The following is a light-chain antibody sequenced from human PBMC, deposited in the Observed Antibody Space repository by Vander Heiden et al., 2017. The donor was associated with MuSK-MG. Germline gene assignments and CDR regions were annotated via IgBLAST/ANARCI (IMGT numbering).Light chain of an antibody. V-gene: IGLV1-47*02. CDR3: AAWDDSLSGVV. Sequence: SGLGQPPSPSGSSGEGVTISCSGSSSNIGSNYVYWYQQLPGTAPKLLIYSNNQRPSGVPDRFSGSKAGTSASLAISGLRSEDEADYYCAAWDDSLSGVVFGGGTKVTVL. CDR1: SSNIGSNY. J-gene: IGLJ3*02. CDR2: SNN.